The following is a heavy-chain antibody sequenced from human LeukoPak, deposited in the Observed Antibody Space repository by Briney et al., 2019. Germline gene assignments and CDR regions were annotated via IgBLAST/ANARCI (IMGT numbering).Heavy chain of an antibody. V-gene: IGHV3-7*01. D-gene: IGHD1-14*01. CDR1: GFTFSGHW. J-gene: IGHJ4*02. CDR2: INQRGSEK. Sequence: PGGSLRLSCAASGFTFSGHWMSWVRQAPGKGLEGVANINQRGSEKYYVDSVKGRFTISSDNANNLLYLQMNSLRGEETAVYYCTRDRSRAEDDWGRGTLVTVSS. CDR3: TRDRSRAEDD.